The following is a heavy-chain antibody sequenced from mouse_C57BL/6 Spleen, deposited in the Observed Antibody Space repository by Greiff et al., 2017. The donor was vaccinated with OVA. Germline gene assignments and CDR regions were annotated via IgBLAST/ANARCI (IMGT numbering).Heavy chain of an antibody. V-gene: IGHV5-17*01. CDR1: GFTFSDYG. CDR3: ARTLGRYYYAMDY. D-gene: IGHD4-1*01. Sequence: DVQLVESGGGLVKPGGSLKLSCAASGFTFSDYGMHWVRQAPEKGLEWVAYISSGSSTIYYADTVKGRFTISRDNAKNTLFLQMTSLRSEDTAMYYCARTLGRYYYAMDYWGQGTSVTVSS. CDR2: ISSGSSTI. J-gene: IGHJ4*01.